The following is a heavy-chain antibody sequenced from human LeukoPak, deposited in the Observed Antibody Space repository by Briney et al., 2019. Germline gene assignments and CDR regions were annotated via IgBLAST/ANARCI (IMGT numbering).Heavy chain of an antibody. CDR2: INHSGST. V-gene: IGHV4-34*01. Sequence: SETLSLTCAVYGGSFSGYYWSWIRQPPGKGLEWIGEINHSGSTNYNPSLKSRVTISVDTSKNQFSLKLSSVTAADTAVYYCATQYSGSYDYYYMDVWGKGTTVTISS. J-gene: IGHJ6*03. CDR1: GGSFSGYY. CDR3: ATQYSGSYDYYYMDV. D-gene: IGHD1-26*01.